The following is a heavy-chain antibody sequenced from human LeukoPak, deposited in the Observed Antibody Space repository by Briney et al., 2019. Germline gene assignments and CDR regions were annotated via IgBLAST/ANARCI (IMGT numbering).Heavy chain of an antibody. CDR2: IHSDGSIT. CDR3: TRDQPYRSSGPEY. V-gene: IGHV3-74*01. Sequence: GGSLRLSCVASGFTFSVYWMHWVRQAPGKGLVWVSRIHSDGSITNYADSVKGRFTISRDNAKNTLYLQMNSLRVDDTAVYYCTRDQPYRSSGPEYWGQGTLVTVSS. J-gene: IGHJ4*02. D-gene: IGHD6-13*01. CDR1: GFTFSVYW.